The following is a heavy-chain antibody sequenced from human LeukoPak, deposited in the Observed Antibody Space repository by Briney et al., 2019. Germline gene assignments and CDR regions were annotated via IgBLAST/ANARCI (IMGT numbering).Heavy chain of an antibody. Sequence: ASVKVSCKASGYSFTSYGFSWVRQAPGQGLEWMGWISASNGNTRYAQKIQGRATMTTDTSTRTAYMELRSLRSDDTAVYYCARDMSFAVSMVSPDYWGQGTLVTVSS. V-gene: IGHV1-18*01. CDR1: GYSFTSYG. CDR3: ARDMSFAVSMVSPDY. CDR2: ISASNGNT. D-gene: IGHD2-8*01. J-gene: IGHJ4*02.